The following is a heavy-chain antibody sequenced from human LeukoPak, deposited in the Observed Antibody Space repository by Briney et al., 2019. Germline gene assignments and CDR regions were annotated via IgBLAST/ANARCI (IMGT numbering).Heavy chain of an antibody. CDR1: GFTFSSYA. D-gene: IGHD1-1*01. Sequence: PGGSLRLSCAASGFTFSSYAMSWVRQAPGKGLEWVSYISSSSGIIYYADSVKGRFTISRDNAKNSLYLQMDSLRASDTAIYYCARRLYQLQRMGDWFDPWGQGTLVTVSS. CDR3: ARRLYQLQRMGDWFDP. V-gene: IGHV3-48*04. J-gene: IGHJ5*02. CDR2: ISSSSGII.